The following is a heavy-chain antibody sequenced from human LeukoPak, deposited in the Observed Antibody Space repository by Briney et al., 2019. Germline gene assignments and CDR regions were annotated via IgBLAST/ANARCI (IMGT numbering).Heavy chain of an antibody. Sequence: GGSLRLSCAASGFTFDDYTMHWVRQAPGKGLEWVAVISYDGSNKYYADSVKGRFTISRDNSKNTLYLQMNSLRAEDTAVYYCAKSTTEKYYFDYWGQGTLVTVSS. CDR2: ISYDGSNK. CDR1: GFTFDDYT. CDR3: AKSTTEKYYFDY. D-gene: IGHD1-1*01. J-gene: IGHJ4*02. V-gene: IGHV3-30*18.